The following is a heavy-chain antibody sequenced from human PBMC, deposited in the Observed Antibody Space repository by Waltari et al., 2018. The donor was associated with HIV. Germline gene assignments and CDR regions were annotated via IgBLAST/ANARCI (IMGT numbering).Heavy chain of an antibody. Sequence: QVHLVQSGAEVKKTGASVKVSCKASGYTFSDPSLNWLRQAPGQGLEWMGWINPNTGGTNYAQKFQGRVTLARDTSINTAYMELSRLTSDDTAVYYCAREYYFDNIAYYRGIHYYFDSWGQGTLVTVSS. J-gene: IGHJ4*02. CDR1: GYTFSDPS. D-gene: IGHD3-22*01. V-gene: IGHV1-2*02. CDR2: INPNTGGT. CDR3: AREYYFDNIAYYRGIHYYFDS.